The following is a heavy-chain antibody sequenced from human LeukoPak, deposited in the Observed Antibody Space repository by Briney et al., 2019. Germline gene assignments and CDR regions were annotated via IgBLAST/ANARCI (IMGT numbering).Heavy chain of an antibody. CDR2: INPNSGGT. CDR1: GYTFTGYY. J-gene: IGHJ5*02. CDR3: ASKGYDILTGYSANWFDP. D-gene: IGHD3-9*01. Sequence: GASVKVSCKASGYTFTGYYMHWVRQAPGQGLEWMGWINPNSGGTNYAQKFQGRVTMTRDTSISTAYMELSSLRSEDTAVYYCASKGYDILTGYSANWFDPWGQGTLVTVSS. V-gene: IGHV1-2*02.